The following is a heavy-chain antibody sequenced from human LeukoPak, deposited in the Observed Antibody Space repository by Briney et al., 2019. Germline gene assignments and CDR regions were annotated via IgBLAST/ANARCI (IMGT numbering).Heavy chain of an antibody. Sequence: GGSLRLSCTASGFAFSTCDMNWVRQAPGKGLEWVSSISGGSAYIYYIDSVKGRFTISRDNAKNSLYLQMESLSAEDTAVYYCARESGIMVGDYYYYYMDVWGIGTTVTVSS. D-gene: IGHD1-26*01. V-gene: IGHV3-21*01. CDR2: ISGGSAYI. CDR3: ARESGIMVGDYYYYYMDV. J-gene: IGHJ6*03. CDR1: GFAFSTCD.